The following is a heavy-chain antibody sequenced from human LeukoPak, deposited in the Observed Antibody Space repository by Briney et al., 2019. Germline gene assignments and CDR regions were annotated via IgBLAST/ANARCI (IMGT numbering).Heavy chain of an antibody. D-gene: IGHD3-22*01. CDR2: IHYSGET. CDR3: ARHYDSSGYWYYFDY. Sequence: PSETLSLTCTVSGGSISGYYWSWIRQPPGKGLEWIGYIHYSGETNYNPSLSSRVTISVDTSKNQFSLKLNSVTAADTAVYYCARHYDSSGYWYYFDYWGQGTLVTVSS. CDR1: GGSISGYY. J-gene: IGHJ4*02. V-gene: IGHV4-59*08.